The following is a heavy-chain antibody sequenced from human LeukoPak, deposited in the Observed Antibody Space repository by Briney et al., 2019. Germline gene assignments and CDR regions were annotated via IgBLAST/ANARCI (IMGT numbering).Heavy chain of an antibody. V-gene: IGHV3-21*01. CDR2: ISSSSNYI. D-gene: IGHD3-3*01. CDR3: AREIFGETDAFDI. Sequence: KPGGSLRLSCAASGFTFSSYSMNWVRQAPGKGLEWVSSISSSSNYIYYADSVKGRFTISRDNAKNSLYLQMNSLRAEDTAVYYCAREIFGETDAFDIWGQGTMVTVSS. J-gene: IGHJ3*02. CDR1: GFTFSSYS.